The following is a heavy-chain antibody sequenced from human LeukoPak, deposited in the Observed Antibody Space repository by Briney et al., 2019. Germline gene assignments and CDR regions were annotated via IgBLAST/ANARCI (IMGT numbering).Heavy chain of an antibody. V-gene: IGHV3-7*01. D-gene: IGHD3-22*01. CDR1: GFTFSSYW. J-gene: IGHJ3*02. CDR2: IKQDGSEK. CDR3: ARDHSDSSGYYPDAFDI. Sequence: GGSLRLSCAAPGFTFSSYWMSWVRQAPGKGLEWVANIKQDGSEKYYVDSVKGRFTISRDNAKNSLYLQMNSLRAEDTAVYYCARDHSDSSGYYPDAFDIWGQGTMVTVSS.